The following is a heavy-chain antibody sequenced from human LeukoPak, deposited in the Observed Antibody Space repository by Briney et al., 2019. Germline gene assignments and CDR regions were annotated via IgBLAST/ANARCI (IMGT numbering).Heavy chain of an antibody. CDR2: ISSSSSYI. CDR3: ARDGVAAGNWFDP. D-gene: IGHD6-13*01. Sequence: GGSLRLSCAASVFTFSIYSMNWVRQAPGKGVEWVSSISSSSSYIYYADSVKGRFTISRDNAKNSLYLQMNSLRAEDTAAYYCARDGVAAGNWFDPWGQGTLVTVSS. J-gene: IGHJ5*02. CDR1: VFTFSIYS. V-gene: IGHV3-21*01.